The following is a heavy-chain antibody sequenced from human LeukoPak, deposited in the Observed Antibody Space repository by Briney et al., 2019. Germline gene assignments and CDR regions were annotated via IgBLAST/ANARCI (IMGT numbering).Heavy chain of an antibody. D-gene: IGHD6-13*01. CDR3: ARELAAAGTGWFDP. CDR2: IYYSGST. Sequence: KPSETLSLTCTVSGGSISSYYWSWIRQPPGKGLEWIGYIYYSGSTNYNPSLKSRVTISVDTSKNQFSPKLSSVTAADTAVYYCARELAAAGTGWFDPWGQGTLVTVSS. CDR1: GGSISSYY. V-gene: IGHV4-59*01. J-gene: IGHJ5*02.